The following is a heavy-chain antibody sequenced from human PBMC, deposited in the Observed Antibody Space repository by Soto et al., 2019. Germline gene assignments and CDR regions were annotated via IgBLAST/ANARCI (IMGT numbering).Heavy chain of an antibody. V-gene: IGHV1-69*13. D-gene: IGHD5-18*01. CDR1: GGTLSSYA. J-gene: IGHJ6*02. CDR3: ARARDTENGMDV. Sequence: VASVKVSCKXSGGTLSSYAISWVRQAPGQGLEWMGGIIPIFGTANYAQKFQGRVTITADESTSTAYMELSSLRSEDTAVYYCARARDTENGMDVWGQGTTVTVSS. CDR2: IIPIFGTA.